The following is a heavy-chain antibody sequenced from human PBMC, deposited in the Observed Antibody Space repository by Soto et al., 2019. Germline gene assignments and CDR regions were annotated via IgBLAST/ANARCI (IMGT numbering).Heavy chain of an antibody. J-gene: IGHJ4*02. D-gene: IGHD2-15*01. CDR2: ISYDGSNK. CDR1: GFTFSSYG. CDR3: AKDSGGVSQGYLF. V-gene: IGHV3-30*18. Sequence: RLSCAASGFTFSSYGMHWVRQAPGKGLEWVAVISYDGSNKYYADSVKGRFTISRDNSKNTLYLQMNSLRAEDTAVYYCAKDSGGVSQGYLFWGQGTLVTVSS.